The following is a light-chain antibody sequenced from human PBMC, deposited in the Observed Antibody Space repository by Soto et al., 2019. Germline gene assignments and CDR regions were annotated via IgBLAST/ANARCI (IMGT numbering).Light chain of an antibody. Sequence: EIVLTQSPGTLSLSPGERATLSCKASQSVSSNFLAWYQRKPGQAPRLLIYGASYRATDIPYRFSGSGSGTDFTLTINRLEPEDFAVYYYQQYGTSPPTFGQGTKVEI. CDR2: GAS. J-gene: IGKJ1*01. CDR3: QQYGTSPPT. CDR1: QSVSSNF. V-gene: IGKV3-20*01.